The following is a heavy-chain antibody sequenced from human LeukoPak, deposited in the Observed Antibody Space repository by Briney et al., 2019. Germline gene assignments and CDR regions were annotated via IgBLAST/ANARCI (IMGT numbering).Heavy chain of an antibody. Sequence: PGGSLKISCAASEFPFSRYAMSWVRQAPGKGLVWVSRINSDGTTTSYGDSVKGRFTISRDNAKNTLYLQMNSLRAEDTAVYYCARDRGGTYLGDHFDYWGQGTLVTVSS. J-gene: IGHJ4*02. D-gene: IGHD1-26*01. CDR3: ARDRGGTYLGDHFDY. CDR2: INSDGTTT. CDR1: EFPFSRYA. V-gene: IGHV3-74*01.